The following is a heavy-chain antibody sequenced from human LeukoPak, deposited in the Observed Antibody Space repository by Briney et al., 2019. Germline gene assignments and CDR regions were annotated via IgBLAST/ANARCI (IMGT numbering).Heavy chain of an antibody. CDR2: ISWDGGST. V-gene: IGHV3-43*01. CDR1: GFTFDDYT. J-gene: IGHJ4*02. CDR3: ARVYGDYEYYFDY. D-gene: IGHD4-17*01. Sequence: SGGSLRLSCAASGFTFDDYTMHWVRQAPGKGLEWVSLISWDGGSTYYADSVKGRFTISRDNAKNSLYLQMNSLRAEDTALYCCARVYGDYEYYFDYWGQGTLVTVSS.